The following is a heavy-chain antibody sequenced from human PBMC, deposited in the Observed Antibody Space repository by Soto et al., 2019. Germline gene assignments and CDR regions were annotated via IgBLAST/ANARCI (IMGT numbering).Heavy chain of an antibody. D-gene: IGHD3-10*01. CDR2: LWNDGTKE. CDR1: GFTFSYYG. J-gene: IGHJ2*01. Sequence: PGGSLRLSCEGSGFTFSYYGMPWVRQAPGKGLEWVALLWNDGTKEHYAASVKGRFTISRDNAKNTVFLQMDSLKAEDTAVYFCARFSSGSYYWFVDLWGRGTLVTVSS. V-gene: IGHV3-33*03. CDR3: ARFSSGSYYWFVDL.